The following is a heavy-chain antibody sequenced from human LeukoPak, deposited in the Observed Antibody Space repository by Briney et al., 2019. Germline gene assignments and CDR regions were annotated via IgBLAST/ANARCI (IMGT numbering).Heavy chain of an antibody. J-gene: IGHJ3*02. Sequence: ASETLSLTCAVSGYSISSGYYWGWIRQPPGKGLEWIGSIYHSGSTYYNPSLKSRVTISVDTSKNQFSLKLSSATAADTAVYYCARLTGDGYSPQDSFDIWGQGTMVTVSS. CDR2: IYHSGST. CDR1: GYSISSGYY. D-gene: IGHD5-24*01. CDR3: ARLTGDGYSPQDSFDI. V-gene: IGHV4-38-2*01.